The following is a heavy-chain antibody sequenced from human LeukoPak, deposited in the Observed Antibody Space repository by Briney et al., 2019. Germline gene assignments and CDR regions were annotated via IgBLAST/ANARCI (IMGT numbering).Heavy chain of an antibody. CDR3: ARDFHPGMLLALGWFDP. D-gene: IGHD2-8*01. Sequence: ASVKVSCKASGYTFTSYGISWMRQAPGQGLEWMGCISAYNGNTNYAQKLQGRVTMTTDTSTSTAYMELRSLRSDDTAVYYCARDFHPGMLLALGWFDPWGQRTLVTVSS. J-gene: IGHJ5*02. CDR1: GYTFTSYG. V-gene: IGHV1-18*01. CDR2: ISAYNGNT.